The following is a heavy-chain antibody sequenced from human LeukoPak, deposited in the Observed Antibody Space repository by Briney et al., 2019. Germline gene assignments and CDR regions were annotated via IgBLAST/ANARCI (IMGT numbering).Heavy chain of an antibody. D-gene: IGHD3-22*01. CDR2: ISGSGGST. CDR1: GFTFSSYA. CDR3: AKDTYYYDSSGSRHDAFDI. V-gene: IGHV3-23*01. J-gene: IGHJ3*02. Sequence: GGSLRLSCAASGFTFSSYAMSWVRQAPGKGLEWVSAISGSGGSTYYPDSVKGRFTISRDNSKNTLYLQMNSLRAEDTAVYYCAKDTYYYDSSGSRHDAFDIWGQGTMVTVSS.